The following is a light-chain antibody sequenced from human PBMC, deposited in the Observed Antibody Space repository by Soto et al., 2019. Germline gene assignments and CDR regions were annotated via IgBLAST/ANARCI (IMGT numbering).Light chain of an antibody. CDR2: DAS. CDR3: QQYGWPST. V-gene: IGKV3-11*01. J-gene: IGKJ1*01. CDR1: QSVSSY. Sequence: ENMLTKSPATVPGYPGESATLSCRASQSVSSYLAWYQQKAGQPPRLLIYDASNRPTGIPARCSGSVSGTDFTLTSSIEQEEDLVDYCCQQYGWPSTFGQGTKVDIK.